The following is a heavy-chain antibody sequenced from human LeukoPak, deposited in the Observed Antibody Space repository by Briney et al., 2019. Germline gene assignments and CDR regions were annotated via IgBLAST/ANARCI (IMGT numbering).Heavy chain of an antibody. V-gene: IGHV3-23*01. Sequence: PGGSLRLSCAASGFTFSSYAMSWVRQAPGKGLEWVSAISGSGGSTYYADSVKGRFTISRDNSKNTLYLRMNSLRAEDAAVYYCAKVAAVLWFGEFYYWGQGTLVTVSS. CDR1: GFTFSSYA. J-gene: IGHJ4*02. CDR3: AKVAAVLWFGEFYY. CDR2: ISGSGGST. D-gene: IGHD3-10*01.